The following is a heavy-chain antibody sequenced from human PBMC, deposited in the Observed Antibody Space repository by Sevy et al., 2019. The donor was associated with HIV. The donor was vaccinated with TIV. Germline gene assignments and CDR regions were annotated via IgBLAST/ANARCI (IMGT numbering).Heavy chain of an antibody. CDR1: GYTLTELS. J-gene: IGHJ4*02. Sequence: ASVKVSCKVSGYTLTELSMHWVRQAPGKGLEWMGGFDPEDGETIYAQKFQGRVTMTEDTSTDTDYMELSSLRSEDTAVYYCATMNGSYSLYYYFDYWGQGTLVTVSS. D-gene: IGHD1-26*01. CDR2: FDPEDGET. CDR3: ATMNGSYSLYYYFDY. V-gene: IGHV1-24*01.